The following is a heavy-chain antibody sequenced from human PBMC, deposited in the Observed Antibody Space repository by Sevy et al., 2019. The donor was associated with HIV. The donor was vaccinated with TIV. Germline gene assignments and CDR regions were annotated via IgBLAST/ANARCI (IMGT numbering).Heavy chain of an antibody. J-gene: IGHJ3*02. CDR2: ISGLSNYI. Sequence: GGSLRLSCAASGFTFSSYSMHWVRQAPGKGLEWVSSISGLSNYIYYADSMKGRFGISRDNAKNSLYLQMISLRAEDTAVFYCARAVPTTDAFDIRGQGTLVTVSS. CDR3: ARAVPTTDAFDI. V-gene: IGHV3-21*01. D-gene: IGHD2-2*01. CDR1: GFTFSSYS.